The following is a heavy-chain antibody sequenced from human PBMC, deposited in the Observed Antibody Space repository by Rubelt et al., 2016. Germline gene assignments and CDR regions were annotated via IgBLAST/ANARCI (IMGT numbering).Heavy chain of an antibody. Sequence: QVQLVQSGAEVKKPGASVKVSCKASGYTFTRYAMHWVRQAPGQRLEWMGWINAGNGNTQYSQKLQGRVTIARDTAANTAYMELSSLRPEDTAVYYCARCEITIYYGMDVWGQGTTVTVSS. CDR2: INAGNGNT. J-gene: IGHJ6*02. CDR1: GYTFTRYA. D-gene: IGHD3-9*01. CDR3: ARCEITIYYGMDV. V-gene: IGHV1-3*01.